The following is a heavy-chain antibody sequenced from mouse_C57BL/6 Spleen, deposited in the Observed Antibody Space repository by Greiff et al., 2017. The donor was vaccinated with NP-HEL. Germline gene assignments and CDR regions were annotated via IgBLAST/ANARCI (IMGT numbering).Heavy chain of an antibody. CDR2: IDPNSGGT. J-gene: IGHJ1*03. Sequence: VQLQQPGAELVKPGASVKLSCKASGYTFTSYWMHWVKQRPGRGLEWIGRIDPNSGGTKYNEKFKSKATLTVDKPSSTAYMQLSSLTSEDSAVYYCARDRYYGSSYDWYFDVWGTGTTVTVSS. CDR1: GYTFTSYW. V-gene: IGHV1-72*01. D-gene: IGHD1-1*01. CDR3: ARDRYYGSSYDWYFDV.